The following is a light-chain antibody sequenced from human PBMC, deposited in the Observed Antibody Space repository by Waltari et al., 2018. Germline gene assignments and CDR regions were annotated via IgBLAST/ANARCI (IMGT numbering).Light chain of an antibody. Sequence: EIVLTQSPGTLSLSPGERATLSCRASQSLSSSNLAWYQHKPGQAPRLLIYGASSRATGIPDRFSGSGSGTDFTLTISRLEPEDFAVYYCQQYGSSWTFGQGTKVETK. V-gene: IGKV3-20*01. CDR2: GAS. CDR1: QSLSSSN. CDR3: QQYGSSWT. J-gene: IGKJ1*01.